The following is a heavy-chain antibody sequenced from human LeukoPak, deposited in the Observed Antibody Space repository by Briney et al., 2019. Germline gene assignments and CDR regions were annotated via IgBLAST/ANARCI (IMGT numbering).Heavy chain of an antibody. CDR1: GFTFSSYS. J-gene: IGHJ4*02. V-gene: IGHV3-21*01. Sequence: TGGSLRLSCAASGFTFSSYSMNWVRQAPGKGLEWVSSISTSSTYIYYADSVKGRFTISRDNAKNSLYLQMNSLRAEDAAVYYCARDPPFIIGTTFFDYWGQGTLVTVSS. CDR3: ARDPPFIIGTTFFDY. CDR2: ISTSSTYI. D-gene: IGHD1-20*01.